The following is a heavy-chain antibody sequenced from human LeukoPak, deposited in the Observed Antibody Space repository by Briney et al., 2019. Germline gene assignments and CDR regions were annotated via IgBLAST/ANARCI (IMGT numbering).Heavy chain of an antibody. D-gene: IGHD5-18*01. J-gene: IGHJ4*02. CDR1: GYTFTGYY. V-gene: IGHV1-2*02. CDR2: INPNSGGT. Sequence: ASVKVSCKASGYTFTGYYIHWVRQAPGQGLEWMGWINPNSGGTNDARKFQGRVTMTTDTSISTAYMELSRLRSDDTAVYYCARGGWSGYSYGSEPEKYFDYWGQGTLVTVSS. CDR3: ARGGWSGYSYGSEPEKYFDY.